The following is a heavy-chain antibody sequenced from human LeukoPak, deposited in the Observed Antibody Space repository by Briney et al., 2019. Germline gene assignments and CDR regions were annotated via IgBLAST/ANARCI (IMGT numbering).Heavy chain of an antibody. J-gene: IGHJ2*01. Sequence: PGGSLRLSCAASGFTFRSYDMHWVRQATGKGLEWVSGIGTAGEIYYPGSVKGRFTISRENAKNSLYLQVNSLRAGDTAVYYCARAGYSSTWYSRYFDLWGRGTLVTVSS. D-gene: IGHD6-13*01. CDR1: GFTFRSYD. V-gene: IGHV3-13*01. CDR3: ARAGYSSTWYSRYFDL. CDR2: IGTAGEI.